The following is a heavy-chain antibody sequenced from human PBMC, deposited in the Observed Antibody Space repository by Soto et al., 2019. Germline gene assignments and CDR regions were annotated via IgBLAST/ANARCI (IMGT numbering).Heavy chain of an antibody. CDR2: INTYNGNI. V-gene: IGHV1-18*01. CDR1: GYMFASYG. J-gene: IGHJ4*02. D-gene: IGHD1-1*01. Sequence: QVQLVQSGAEVKKPGASVKVSCKVSGYMFASYGISWARQAPGQGLEWMGWINTYNGNINYAQKFQGRVTMTTDTSPSTAYVELRGLGSDDTALYYCARERGAYKYFDYLGQGTLVTVSS. CDR3: ARERGAYKYFDY.